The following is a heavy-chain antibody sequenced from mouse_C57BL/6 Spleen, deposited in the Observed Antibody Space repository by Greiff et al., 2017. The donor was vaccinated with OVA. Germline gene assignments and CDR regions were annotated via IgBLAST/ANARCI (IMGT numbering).Heavy chain of an antibody. V-gene: IGHV3-6*01. CDR1: GYSITSGYY. J-gene: IGHJ2*01. CDR3: ARDGNDFFDY. Sequence: EVQLVESGPGLVKPSQSLSLTCSVTGYSITSGYYWNWIRQFPGNKLEWMGYISYDGSNNYNPSLKNRISITRDTSKNQFFLKLNSVTTEDTATYYCARDGNDFFDYWGQGTTLTVSS. D-gene: IGHD2-4*01. CDR2: ISYDGSN.